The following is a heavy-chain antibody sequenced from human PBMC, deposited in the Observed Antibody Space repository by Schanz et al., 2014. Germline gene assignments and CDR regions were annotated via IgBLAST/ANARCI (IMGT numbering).Heavy chain of an antibody. CDR3: AKYRGYYRVSGSYRELEY. D-gene: IGHD3-10*01. CDR2: IGVDGTTT. J-gene: IGHJ4*02. Sequence: EVQLLESGGGLVQPGGSLRLSCAASGFNFSDYAMCWVRQAPGKGLLWVSVIGVDGTTTYYADSVKGRFTISRDNSKNTLYLQMNSLRPEDTAVYYCAKYRGYYRVSGSYRELEYWGQGTLVTVSS. V-gene: IGHV3-23*01. CDR1: GFNFSDYA.